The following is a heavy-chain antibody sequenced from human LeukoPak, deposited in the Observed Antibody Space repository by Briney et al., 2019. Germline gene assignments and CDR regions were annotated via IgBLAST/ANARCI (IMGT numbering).Heavy chain of an antibody. J-gene: IGHJ4*02. CDR1: GFTFSSYW. CDR3: ARDMGYSYGFSYFDY. V-gene: IGHV3-7*01. CDR2: IKQDGSEK. Sequence: GGSLRLSCAASGFTFSSYWMSWVRQAPGKELDWVANIKQDGSEKYYGDSVKGRITISRDNAKNSLYLQMNSLRAEDTAIYYCARDMGYSYGFSYFDYWGQGTLVTVSS. D-gene: IGHD5-18*01.